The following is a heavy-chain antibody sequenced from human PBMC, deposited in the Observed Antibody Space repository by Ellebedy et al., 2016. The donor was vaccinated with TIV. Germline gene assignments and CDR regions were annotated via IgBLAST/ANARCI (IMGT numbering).Heavy chain of an antibody. Sequence: ASVKVSCXASGYTFTGYYMHWVRQAPGQGLEWMGWINTKSGGTNYAQTFRGRVTLTRDTSINTAYMELSGLRSDDTALYYCATDPLDYWGQGTLVTVSS. CDR3: ATDPLDY. J-gene: IGHJ4*02. CDR2: INTKSGGT. CDR1: GYTFTGYY. V-gene: IGHV1-2*02.